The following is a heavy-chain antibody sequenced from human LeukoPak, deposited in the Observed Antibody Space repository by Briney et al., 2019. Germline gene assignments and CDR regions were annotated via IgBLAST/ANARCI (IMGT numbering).Heavy chain of an antibody. D-gene: IGHD2-15*01. CDR1: GYSFTTYW. J-gene: IGHJ4*02. CDR2: IYPDDSDT. Sequence: GESLKISCKGSGYSFTTYWIGWVRQMPGKGLEWMGIIYPDDSDTRYSPSFQGQVTISADKSISTAYLQWRSLKASDTDMYYCERLSGGSFYYFDYWGQGTLVTVSS. V-gene: IGHV5-51*01. CDR3: ERLSGGSFYYFDY.